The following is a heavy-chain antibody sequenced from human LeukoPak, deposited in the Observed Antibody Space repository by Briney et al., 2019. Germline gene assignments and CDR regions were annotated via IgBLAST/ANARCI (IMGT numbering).Heavy chain of an antibody. CDR1: GFTVSRNY. V-gene: IGHV3-53*01. J-gene: IGHJ4*02. Sequence: GGSLRLSCAASGFTVSRNYMHWVRQAPGKGLEWLSVIYAVGATYSAASVQDRFTISRDNYKNTVFLQLSSLRVEDTAVYFCAGDDGDYLAGSFHYWGQGTLVTVSS. D-gene: IGHD4-17*01. CDR2: IYAVGAT. CDR3: AGDDGDYLAGSFHY.